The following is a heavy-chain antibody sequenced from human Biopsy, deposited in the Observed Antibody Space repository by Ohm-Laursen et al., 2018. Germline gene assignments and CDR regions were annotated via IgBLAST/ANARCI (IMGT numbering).Heavy chain of an antibody. J-gene: IGHJ4*02. CDR3: ARMPHFDY. D-gene: IGHD2-2*01. CDR2: ISYTGGI. V-gene: IGHV4-59*01. Sequence: GTLSPTWTVSGGSISGYHWSWIRKSPGKGLEWLAYISYTGGITSNPSLNGRATMSLDTSKNQFSLRLIYVTAADTAVYYCARMPHFDYWGQGILVTVSS. CDR1: GGSISGYH.